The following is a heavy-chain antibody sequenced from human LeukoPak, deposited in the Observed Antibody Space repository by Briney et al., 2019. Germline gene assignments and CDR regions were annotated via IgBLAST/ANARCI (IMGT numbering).Heavy chain of an antibody. CDR2: INAGNGNT. J-gene: IGHJ4*02. V-gene: IGHV1-3*01. Sequence: GASVTVSCTASGYTFTSYAMHWVRQAPGQRLEWMGWINAGNGNTKYSQKFQGRVTITRDTSASTAYMELSSLRSEDTAVYYCARATRYSSGWTSFDYWGQGTLVTVSS. D-gene: IGHD6-19*01. CDR1: GYTFTSYA. CDR3: ARATRYSSGWTSFDY.